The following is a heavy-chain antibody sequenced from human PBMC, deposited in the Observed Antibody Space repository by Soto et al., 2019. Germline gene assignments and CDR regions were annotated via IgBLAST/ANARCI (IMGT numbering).Heavy chain of an antibody. V-gene: IGHV1-58*01. Sequence: ASVKVSCKASGFTFTSSAVQWVRQARGQRLEWIGWIVVGSGNTNYAQKFQERVTITRDMSTSTAYMELSSLRSEDTAVYYCAAGSRGYSYGYYLEHYYYGMDVWGQGTTVTVSS. D-gene: IGHD5-18*01. CDR3: AAGSRGYSYGYYLEHYYYGMDV. CDR1: GFTFTSSA. J-gene: IGHJ6*02. CDR2: IVVGSGNT.